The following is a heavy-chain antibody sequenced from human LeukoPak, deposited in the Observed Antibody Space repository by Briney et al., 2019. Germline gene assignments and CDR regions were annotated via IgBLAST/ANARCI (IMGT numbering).Heavy chain of an antibody. V-gene: IGHV3-7*01. CDR3: ASLIIAAAGTTFFDY. D-gene: IGHD6-13*01. CDR1: GFTFSSYW. CDR2: IKQDGSEK. Sequence: GGSLRLSCAASGFTFSSYWMSWVRQAPGKGLEWVANIKQDGSEKYYVDSVKGRFTISRDNAKNSLYLQMNSLRAEDTAVYYCASLIIAAAGTTFFDYWGQGTLVTVSS. J-gene: IGHJ4*02.